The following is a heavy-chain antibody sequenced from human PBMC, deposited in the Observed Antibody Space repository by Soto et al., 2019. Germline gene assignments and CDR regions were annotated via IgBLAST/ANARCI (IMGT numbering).Heavy chain of an antibody. CDR1: GGSISSGGYS. J-gene: IGHJ4*02. CDR2: IYHSGST. Sequence: SETLSLTCAVSGGSISSGGYSWSWIRQPPGKGLEWIGYIYHSGSTYYNPSLKSRVTISVDRSKNQFSLKLSSVTAADTAVYYCARSVQEWSGYLDYWGQGTLVTVYS. CDR3: ARSVQEWSGYLDY. V-gene: IGHV4-30-2*01. D-gene: IGHD3-3*01.